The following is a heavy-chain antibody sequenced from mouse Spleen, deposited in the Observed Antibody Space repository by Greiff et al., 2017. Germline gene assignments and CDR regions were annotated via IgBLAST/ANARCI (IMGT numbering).Heavy chain of an antibody. D-gene: IGHD1-1*01. V-gene: IGHV3-6*01. J-gene: IGHJ4*01. Sequence: EVKLQESGPGLVKPSQSLSLTCSVTGYSITSGYYWNWIRQFPGNKLEWMGYISYDGSNNYNPSLKNRISITRDTSKNQFFLKLNSVTTEDTATYYCARDMAFYYTEVGSMDYWGQGTSVTVSS. CDR1: GYSITSGYY. CDR2: ISYDGSN. CDR3: ARDMAFYYTEVGSMDY.